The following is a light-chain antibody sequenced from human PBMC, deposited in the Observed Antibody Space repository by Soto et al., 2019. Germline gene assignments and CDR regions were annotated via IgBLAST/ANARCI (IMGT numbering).Light chain of an antibody. Sequence: DIQMTQSPPSLSTSAGERVTMTCRASQTINTYLSWYQQKAGKTPRLLIYAASRLQSGVPSRFSGSGSGTDFTLTITNLQPEDVATYFCQQSYSTPPTFGQGTKVEIK. CDR3: QQSYSTPPT. CDR2: AAS. CDR1: QTINTY. J-gene: IGKJ2*01. V-gene: IGKV1-39*01.